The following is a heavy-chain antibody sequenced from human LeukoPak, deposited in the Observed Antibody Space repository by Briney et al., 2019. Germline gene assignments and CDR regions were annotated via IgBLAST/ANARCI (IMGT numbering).Heavy chain of an antibody. CDR3: ARHRHSHHYDY. J-gene: IGHJ4*02. CDR1: GGSISSSSSDYY. CDR2: ISYSWTT. D-gene: IGHD5-18*01. V-gene: IGHV4-39*01. Sequence: KSSETLSLTCSVSGGSISSSSSDYYWGWVRQPPGNGLEWIGSISYSWTTYYNPSLKSRVTISADTSNNQFSLKLTSVTAADTAVYYCARHRHSHHYDYWGQGTLVTVSS.